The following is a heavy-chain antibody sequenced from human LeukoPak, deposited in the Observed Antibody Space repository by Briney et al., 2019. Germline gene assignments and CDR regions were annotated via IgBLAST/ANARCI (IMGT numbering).Heavy chain of an antibody. CDR2: IYPGDSDT. CDR1: GYSFTNYW. Sequence: TGESLKISCKGSGYSFTNYWIGWVRQMPGKGLEWMGIIYPGDSDTRYSPSFQGQVTISADKSISTAYLQWSSLKASDTAMYYCARGRNILTGYYHNYFDPWGQGTLVTVSS. D-gene: IGHD3-9*01. J-gene: IGHJ5*02. V-gene: IGHV5-51*01. CDR3: ARGRNILTGYYHNYFDP.